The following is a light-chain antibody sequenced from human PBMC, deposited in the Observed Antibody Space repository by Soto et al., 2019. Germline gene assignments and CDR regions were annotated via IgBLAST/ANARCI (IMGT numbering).Light chain of an antibody. J-gene: IGKJ1*01. CDR1: QNIFSY. CDR2: SAC. CDR3: HQSYRTDWT. Sequence: DIQMTQSPSSLSASVGDRVTITCRTSQNIFSYLNWYQQKPGQAPKLLIHSACTLESGVPSRFSGDGSGTEFTLTISGLQPEDVATYFGHQSYRTDWTFGQGTKVELK. V-gene: IGKV1-39*01.